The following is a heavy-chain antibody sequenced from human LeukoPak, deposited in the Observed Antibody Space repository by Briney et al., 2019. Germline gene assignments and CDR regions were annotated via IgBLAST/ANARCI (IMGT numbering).Heavy chain of an antibody. V-gene: IGHV3-23*01. D-gene: IGHD6-19*01. J-gene: IGHJ4*02. CDR1: GFTFSNYA. CDR2: MSGSGGST. CDR3: AKNQGQWLVPVDY. Sequence: PGGSLRLSCAASGFTFSNYAMSWVRQAPGKGLEWVSSMSGSGGSTYYADSVKGRFTISIDNSKNTLYLQMNNLRAEDTALYYCAKNQGQWLVPVDYWGQGTLVTVSS.